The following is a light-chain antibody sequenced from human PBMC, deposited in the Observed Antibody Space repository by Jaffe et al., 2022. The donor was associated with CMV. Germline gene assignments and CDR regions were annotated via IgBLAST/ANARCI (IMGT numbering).Light chain of an antibody. J-gene: IGLJ3*02. CDR3: SSYTSTKSRGFGGGSSSRV. V-gene: IGLV2-14*03. CDR2: DVS. Sequence: QSALTQPASVSGSPGQSITISCTGTSSDFGGFNSVSWYQQHPGKAPTLIIYDVSDRPSGVSGRFSGSKSGNTASLTISGLQAEDEADYYCSSYTSTKSRGFGGGSSSRVFGGGTKVTVL. CDR1: SSDFGGFNS.